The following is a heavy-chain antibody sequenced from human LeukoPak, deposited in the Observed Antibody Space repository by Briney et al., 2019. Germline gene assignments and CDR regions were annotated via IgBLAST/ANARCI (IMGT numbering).Heavy chain of an antibody. J-gene: IGHJ4*02. CDR3: ARGYGSGSSHIDY. CDR1: GFTFSSHG. D-gene: IGHD3-10*01. V-gene: IGHV3-23*01. CDR2: ISGSGGNT. Sequence: GGSLRLSCAASGFTFSSHGMNWVRQAPGKGLEWVSGISGSGGNTYYADSVKGRFTIPRDNSKNTLYLQMNSLRAEDTAVYYCARGYGSGSSHIDYWGQGTLVTVSS.